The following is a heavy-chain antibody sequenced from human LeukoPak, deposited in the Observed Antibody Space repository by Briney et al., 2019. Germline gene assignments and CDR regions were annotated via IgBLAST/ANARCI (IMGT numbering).Heavy chain of an antibody. V-gene: IGHV3-21*01. J-gene: IGHJ6*03. CDR3: ARGELLRLYYYYMDV. CDR2: INSSSSYI. CDR1: GFTFSSYS. Sequence: PGGSLRLSCAASGFTFSSYSMNWVRQAPGKGLEWVSSINSSSSYIYYADSVKGRFTISRDNAKNSLYLQMNSLRAEDTAVYYCARGELLRLYYYYMDVWGKGTTVTVSS. D-gene: IGHD1-26*01.